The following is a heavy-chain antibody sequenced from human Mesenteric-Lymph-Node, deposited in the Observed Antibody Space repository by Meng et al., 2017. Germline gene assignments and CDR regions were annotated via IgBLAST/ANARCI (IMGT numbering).Heavy chain of an antibody. D-gene: IGHD2-2*02. Sequence: ASVKVSCKASGYTFTSYYMHWVRQAPGQGLEWMGWISAYNGNTNYAQKLQGRVTMTTDTSTSTAYMELRSLRSDDTAVYYCARDSRDIVVVPAAIHDYWGQGTLVTVSS. J-gene: IGHJ4*02. CDR2: ISAYNGNT. V-gene: IGHV1-18*04. CDR1: GYTFTSYY. CDR3: ARDSRDIVVVPAAIHDY.